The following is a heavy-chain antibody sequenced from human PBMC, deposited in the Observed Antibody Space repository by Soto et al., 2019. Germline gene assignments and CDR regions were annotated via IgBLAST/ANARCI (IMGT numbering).Heavy chain of an antibody. CDR2: IDWDDDK. J-gene: IGHJ6*02. Sequence: SGPTLVNPTQTLTLTCTFSGFSLSTSGMRVSWIRQSPGKALEWLARIDWDDDKFYSTSLKTRLTVSKDTSKNQVVLTMTNMDPVDTGTYYCARMGTSYYYYALDVWGQGTTVTAP. D-gene: IGHD1-1*01. V-gene: IGHV2-70*04. CDR1: GFSLSTSGMR. CDR3: ARMGTSYYYYALDV.